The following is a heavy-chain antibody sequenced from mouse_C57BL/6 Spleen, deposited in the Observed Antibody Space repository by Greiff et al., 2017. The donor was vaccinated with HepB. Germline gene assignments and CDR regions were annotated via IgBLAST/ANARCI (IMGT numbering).Heavy chain of an antibody. D-gene: IGHD1-1*01. Sequence: EVMLVESGGGLVKPGGSLKLSCAASGFTFSSYTMSWVRQTPEKRLEWVATISGGGGNTYYPDSVKGRFTISRDNAKNTLYLQMSSLRSEDAALYYCAGHELRRRGSAMDYWGQGTSVTVSS. J-gene: IGHJ4*01. CDR1: GFTFSSYT. V-gene: IGHV5-9*01. CDR2: ISGGGGNT. CDR3: AGHELRRRGSAMDY.